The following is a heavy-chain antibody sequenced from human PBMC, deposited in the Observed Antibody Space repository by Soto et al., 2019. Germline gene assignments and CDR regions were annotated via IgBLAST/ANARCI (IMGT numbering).Heavy chain of an antibody. CDR2: ISGSGGST. V-gene: IGHV3-23*01. J-gene: IGHJ3*02. CDR1: GFTFSSYA. CDR3: AKDPLDIVATIFAFDI. D-gene: IGHD5-12*01. Sequence: GGSLRLSCAASGFTFSSYAMSWVRQAPGKGLEWVSAISGSGGSTYYADSVKGRFTISRDNSKNTLYLQMNSLRAEDTAVYYCAKDPLDIVATIFAFDIWGQGTRVTVSS.